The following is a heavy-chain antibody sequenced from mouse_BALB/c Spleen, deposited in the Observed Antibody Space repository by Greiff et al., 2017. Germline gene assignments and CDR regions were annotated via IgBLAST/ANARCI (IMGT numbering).Heavy chain of an antibody. CDR3: ASCGNYDFFDY. CDR1: GFTFTDYY. CDR2: IRNKANGYST. J-gene: IGHJ2*01. D-gene: IGHD2-1*01. Sequence: EVKLVESGGGLVQPGGSLRLSCATSGFTFTDYYMSWVRQPPGKALEWLGFIRNKANGYSTEYSASVKGRFTISRDNSQSILYLQMNTLRAEDSATYYCASCGNYDFFDYWGQGTTLTVSS. V-gene: IGHV7-3*02.